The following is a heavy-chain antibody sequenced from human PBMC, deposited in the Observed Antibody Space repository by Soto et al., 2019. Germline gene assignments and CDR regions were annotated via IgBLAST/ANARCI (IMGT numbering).Heavy chain of an antibody. CDR3: ARDGDPQSAFWSGPLGGGRFDP. J-gene: IGHJ5*02. CDR2: IVPMFGTA. Sequence: QVQLVQSGAEVKKPGSSVNVSCKTSGGTFGNSAVTWVRQAPGQGLEWLGGIVPMFGTANYAQKFQGRVTITADDSTITAYMELNSLKTDDTAVYYCARDGDPQSAFWSGPLGGGRFDPWGQGTLATVSS. V-gene: IGHV1-69*12. D-gene: IGHD3-3*01. CDR1: GGTFGNSA.